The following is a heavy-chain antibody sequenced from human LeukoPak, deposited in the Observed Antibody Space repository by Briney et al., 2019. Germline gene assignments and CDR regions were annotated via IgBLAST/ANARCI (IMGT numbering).Heavy chain of an antibody. CDR2: IVVGSGNT. J-gene: IGHJ6*02. D-gene: IGHD6-19*01. CDR1: GFTFTSSA. Sequence: SVKVSCKASGFTFTSSAMQWVRQARGQRLEWIGWIVVGSGNTNYAQKFQERVTITRDMSTSTAYMELSSLRSEDTAVYYCAVRAVAGYYYYGMDVWGQGTTVTVSS. CDR3: AVRAVAGYYYYGMDV. V-gene: IGHV1-58*02.